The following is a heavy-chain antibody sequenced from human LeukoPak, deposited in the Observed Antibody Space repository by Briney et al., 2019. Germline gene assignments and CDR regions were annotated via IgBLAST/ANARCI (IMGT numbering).Heavy chain of an antibody. D-gene: IGHD3-16*02. CDR2: ISGSGGST. Sequence: GGSLRLSCAASGFTFSSYAMSWVRQAPGKGLEWVSAISGSGGSTYYADSVKGRFTISRDNSKNTLYLQMNSLRAEDTAVYYCAKGGSYDYVWGSYRYTPPDYWGQGTLVIVSS. V-gene: IGHV3-23*01. J-gene: IGHJ4*02. CDR1: GFTFSSYA. CDR3: AKGGSYDYVWGSYRYTPPDY.